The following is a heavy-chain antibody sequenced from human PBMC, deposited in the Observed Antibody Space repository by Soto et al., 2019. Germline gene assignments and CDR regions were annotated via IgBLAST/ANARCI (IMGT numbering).Heavy chain of an antibody. CDR3: ASATVVAATFDF. J-gene: IGHJ4*02. V-gene: IGHV3-21*01. CDR2: ISSGSSNI. CDR1: GFAFRSYN. D-gene: IGHD2-15*01. Sequence: EVQLVESGGGLVKPGGSLTLSCAASGFAFRSYNMNWVRQAPGKGLEWVASISSGSSNIYYADSVKGRVTISRDNAKNSLFLQMDSLRAEDSAVYYCASATVVAATFDFWGQGTLVTVSS.